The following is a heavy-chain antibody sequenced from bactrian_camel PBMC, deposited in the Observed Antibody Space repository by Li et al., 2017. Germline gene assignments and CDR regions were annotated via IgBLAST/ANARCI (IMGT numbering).Heavy chain of an antibody. D-gene: IGHD1*01. CDR1: GITRPRFD. CDR2: IDSDGNV. J-gene: IGHJ4*01. V-gene: IGHV3S55*01. Sequence: HVQLVESGGGSVQAGETLRLSCTASGITRPRFDMAWYRQAPGNECELVSSIDSDGNVVYADSVKGRFTLSQADAKNTLYLQMNSLKPEDTAVYVCAAETHMSPGKWSCDVIRGFGHWGQGTQVTVS. CDR3: AAETHMSPGKWSCDVIRGFGH.